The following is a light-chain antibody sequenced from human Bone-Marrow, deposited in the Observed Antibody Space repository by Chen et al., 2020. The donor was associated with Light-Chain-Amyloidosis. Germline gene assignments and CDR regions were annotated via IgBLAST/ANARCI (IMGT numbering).Light chain of an antibody. CDR1: DLPTKY. J-gene: IGLJ2*01. CDR2: RDT. V-gene: IGLV3-25*03. CDR3: QSADSSGTYEVI. Sequence: SSELTQPPSVSVSPGQTARITCSGDDLPTKYAYWYQQKPGQAPVLVIHRDTERPSGIAERFSGSSSGKTATLTISGVQAEDEADYHCQSADSSGTYEVIFGGGTKLTVL.